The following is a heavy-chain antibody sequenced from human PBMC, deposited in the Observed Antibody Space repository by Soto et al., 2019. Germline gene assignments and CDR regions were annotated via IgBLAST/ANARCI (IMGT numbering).Heavy chain of an antibody. CDR2: INHSGST. V-gene: IGHV4-34*01. D-gene: IGHD6-25*01. CDR3: ARGKMGRLMY. CDR1: GGSFSGYY. Sequence: SETLSLTCAVYGGSFSGYYWSWIRQPPGKGLEWIGEINHSGSTNYNPSLKSRVTISVDTSKNQFSLKLSSVTAADTAVYYCARGKMGRLMYWGHGTQVTVSS. J-gene: IGHJ4*01.